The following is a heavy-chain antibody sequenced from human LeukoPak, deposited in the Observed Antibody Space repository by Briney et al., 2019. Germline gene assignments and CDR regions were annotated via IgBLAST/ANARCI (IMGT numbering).Heavy chain of an antibody. Sequence: ASVKVSCKASGYTFTGHYMHWVRQAPGQGLEWMGWINPNSGGTNYAQKFQGRVTMTRDTSISTAYMELSRLRSDDTAVYYCARDSRRITGTYFNWFDPWGQGTLVTVSS. CDR3: ARDSRRITGTYFNWFDP. J-gene: IGHJ5*02. V-gene: IGHV1-2*02. D-gene: IGHD1-7*01. CDR1: GYTFTGHY. CDR2: INPNSGGT.